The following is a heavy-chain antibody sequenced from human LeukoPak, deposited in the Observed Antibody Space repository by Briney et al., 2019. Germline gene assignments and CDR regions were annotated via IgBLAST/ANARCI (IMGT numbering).Heavy chain of an antibody. J-gene: IGHJ4*02. CDR1: GYTFTGYY. V-gene: IGHV1-2*02. Sequence: ASVKVSCKASGYTFTGYYMHWVRQAPGQGLEWMGWTNSNSGGTNYAQKFQGRVTMTRDTSISTAYMELSRLRSDDTAVYYCARDGDYDSSGYPIDYWGQGTLVTVSS. CDR2: TNSNSGGT. D-gene: IGHD3-22*01. CDR3: ARDGDYDSSGYPIDY.